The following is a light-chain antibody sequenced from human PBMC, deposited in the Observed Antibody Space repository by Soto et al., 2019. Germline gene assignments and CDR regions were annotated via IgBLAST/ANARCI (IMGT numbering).Light chain of an antibody. J-gene: IGKJ4*01. CDR2: DAS. Sequence: EIVMTQSPATLSVSPGKRVSLSCRASQSIYDKLAWYQQKPGQTPRLLIYDASARATGISGSFSGSGSGTEFTLTISSLQSEDFAVYYCQQYNRWPLTFGGGTKVDIK. CDR1: QSIYDK. V-gene: IGKV3-15*01. CDR3: QQYNRWPLT.